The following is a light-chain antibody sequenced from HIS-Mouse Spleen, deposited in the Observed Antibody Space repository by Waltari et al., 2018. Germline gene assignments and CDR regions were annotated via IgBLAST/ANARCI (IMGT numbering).Light chain of an antibody. J-gene: IGKJ4*01. Sequence: EIVMTQSPATLSVSPGERATLSCRASQSVSSNLAWYQQKPSQAPRLLIYGASTRATGIPARFSGSGSGTEFTLTISSMQSEDFAVYYCQQYNNWPPDRLTFGGGTKVEIK. V-gene: IGKV3-15*01. CDR2: GAS. CDR3: QQYNNWPPDRLT. CDR1: QSVSSN.